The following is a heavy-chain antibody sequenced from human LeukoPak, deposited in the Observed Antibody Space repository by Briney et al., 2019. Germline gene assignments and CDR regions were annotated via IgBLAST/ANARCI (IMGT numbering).Heavy chain of an antibody. Sequence: TGGSLRLSCAASGFTFSSYWMSWVRQAPGKGLEWVANINQAGSEKYYVDSVKGRFTISGDNAKNSLYLQMNSLRAEDTAVYYCARESNGWYTHFDYWGQGTLVTVSS. CDR1: GFTFSSYW. V-gene: IGHV3-7*05. CDR3: ARESNGWYTHFDY. D-gene: IGHD6-19*01. CDR2: INQAGSEK. J-gene: IGHJ4*02.